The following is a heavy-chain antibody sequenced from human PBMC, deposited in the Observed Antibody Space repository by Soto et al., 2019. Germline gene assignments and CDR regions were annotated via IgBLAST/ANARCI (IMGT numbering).Heavy chain of an antibody. Sequence: EVQLVESGGGLVQPGGSLRLSCAASGFTFSRYSMSWVRQAPGKGLEWISYITPSTTTVYYADSVKGRFTISRDNAKNSLYLQRNSLRAGDTALYYCARGDLRYCSGGSCYLFDYWGQGTLVTASS. CDR3: ARGDLRYCSGGSCYLFDY. CDR2: ITPSTTTV. D-gene: IGHD2-15*01. CDR1: GFTFSRYS. V-gene: IGHV3-48*01. J-gene: IGHJ4*02.